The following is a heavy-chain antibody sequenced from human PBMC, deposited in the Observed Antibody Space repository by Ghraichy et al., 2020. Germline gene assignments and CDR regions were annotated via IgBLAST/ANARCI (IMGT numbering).Heavy chain of an antibody. CDR1: GFTFSNYD. D-gene: IGHD5-24*01. CDR3: AKAMASHSSPEN. CDR2: IRFNANAK. V-gene: IGHV3-30*02. Sequence: GGSLRLSCAASGFTFSNYDMHWVRQAPGKGLEWVAFIRFNANAKYYADSMKGRFTISRDNSKNTLYLQVNSLRTEDTAVYYCAKAMASHSSPENWGQGTLVTVSS. J-gene: IGHJ4*02.